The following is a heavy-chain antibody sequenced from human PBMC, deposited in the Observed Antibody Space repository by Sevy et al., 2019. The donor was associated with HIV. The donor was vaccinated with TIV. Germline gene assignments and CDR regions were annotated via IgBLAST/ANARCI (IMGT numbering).Heavy chain of an antibody. CDR1: GFSFSNYW. J-gene: IGHJ6*02. Sequence: GGSLRLSCAASGFSFSNYWMSWVRQAPGKGLEWVANIKLDGSEKHYVNSVKGRFTISRDNAKKSLYLQMNSLRTEDTAVYYCARDCSSTTCLWGMDVWGQGTTVTVSS. V-gene: IGHV3-7*03. CDR3: ARDCSSTTCLWGMDV. CDR2: IKLDGSEK. D-gene: IGHD2-2*01.